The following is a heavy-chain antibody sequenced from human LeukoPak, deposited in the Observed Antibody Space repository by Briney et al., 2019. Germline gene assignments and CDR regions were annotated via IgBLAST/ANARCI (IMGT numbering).Heavy chain of an antibody. CDR3: ARDLRMYYYDSSGSFDY. V-gene: IGHV1-18*01. D-gene: IGHD3-22*01. CDR2: ISAYNGNT. Sequence: GASVKVSCKASGYTFTSYAMNWVRQAPGQGLEWMGWISAYNGNTNYAQKLQGRVTMTTDTSTSTAYMELRSLRSDDTAVYYCARDLRMYYYDSSGSFDYWGQGTLVTVSS. CDR1: GYTFTSYA. J-gene: IGHJ4*02.